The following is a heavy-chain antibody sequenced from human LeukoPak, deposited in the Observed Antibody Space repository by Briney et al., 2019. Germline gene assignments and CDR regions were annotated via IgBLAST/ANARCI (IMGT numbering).Heavy chain of an antibody. CDR1: GFTFTCYY. V-gene: IGHV1-2*02. J-gene: IGHJ4*02. CDR3: ARDLFYSVSGTYYNVGRVFNY. D-gene: IGHD3-10*01. Sequence: ASVKVSCKASGFTFTCYYMHWVRQAPGQGLEWMGWINPNSGGTNYAQKFQGRVTMTRDTSITTAYMELTSLRSDDTAVYYCARDLFYSVSGTYYNVGRVFNYWGQGTWSPSPQ. CDR2: INPNSGGT.